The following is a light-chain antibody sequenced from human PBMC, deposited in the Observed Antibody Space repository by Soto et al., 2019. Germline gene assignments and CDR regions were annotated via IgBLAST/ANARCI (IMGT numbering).Light chain of an antibody. CDR1: GSDIGAYNY. CDR3: SSFTTSYFYV. CDR2: GVT. J-gene: IGLJ1*01. Sequence: QSALAQPASVSGSPGQSITISCTGSGSDIGAYNYVSWYQQHPGKAPKLLIHGVTRRPSGVSSRFSAPKSAYTASLTISGLQAEDEATYFCSSFTTSYFYVFGPGTKVTVL. V-gene: IGLV2-14*01.